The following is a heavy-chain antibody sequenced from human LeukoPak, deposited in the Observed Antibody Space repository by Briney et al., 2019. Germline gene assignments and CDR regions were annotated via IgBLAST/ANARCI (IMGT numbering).Heavy chain of an antibody. CDR2: FDPEDGET. CDR3: ATWIHLTDAFLI. D-gene: IGHD5-18*01. V-gene: IGHV1-24*01. J-gene: IGHJ3*02. CDR1: GHTLTELS. Sequence: ASVKVSFKFSGHTLTELSLHWVRQTPGKGLEWMGGFDPEDGETIYAQKFQGRVTMTEDTYTDTAYMELSSLRSEDTAVYYCATWIHLTDAFLILVQGTMVTVSS.